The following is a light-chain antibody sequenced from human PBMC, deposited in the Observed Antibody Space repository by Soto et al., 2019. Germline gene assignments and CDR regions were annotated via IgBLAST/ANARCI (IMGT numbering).Light chain of an antibody. CDR1: QSVSNNY. J-gene: IGKJ2*01. Sequence: EVVLTQSPGTLSLSPGERATLSCRASQSVSNNYLAWYQQKPGQAPRLLIFGSSDRATGIPDRFSGSGSGTDCTLTISRLEPEDFAMYYCQQYGSSPPYTFGLGTKLEIK. CDR3: QQYGSSPPYT. V-gene: IGKV3-20*01. CDR2: GSS.